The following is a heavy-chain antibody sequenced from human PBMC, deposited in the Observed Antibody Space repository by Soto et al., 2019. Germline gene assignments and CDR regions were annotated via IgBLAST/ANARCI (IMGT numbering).Heavy chain of an antibody. Sequence: QVQLAQSGAEVKKPGASVKVSCKASGYTFSTYGISWVRQAPGQGLEWMGWISVYNGNTNYAQKVQGRVTMTTDISTSTAYMELRSLRSVDTAVYYCARGDESFDWLLPSDYWGQGTLVTVSS. CDR3: ARGDESFDWLLPSDY. D-gene: IGHD3-9*01. V-gene: IGHV1-18*01. CDR1: GYTFSTYG. J-gene: IGHJ4*02. CDR2: ISVYNGNT.